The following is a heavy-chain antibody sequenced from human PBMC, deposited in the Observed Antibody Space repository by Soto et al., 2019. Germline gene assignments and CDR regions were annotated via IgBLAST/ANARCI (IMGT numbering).Heavy chain of an antibody. D-gene: IGHD3-22*01. CDR3: ARDRGPSSGYYPYWFDP. CDR1: GGTFSSYA. CDR2: IIPIFGTA. V-gene: IGHV1-69*12. Sequence: QVQLVQSGAEVKKPGSSVKVSCKASGGTFSSYAISWVRQAPGQGLEWMGEIIPIFGTANYAQKFQGRVTSTADESTSTAYMELSSLRSEDTAVYYWARDRGPSSGYYPYWFDPWGQGTLVTVSS. J-gene: IGHJ5*02.